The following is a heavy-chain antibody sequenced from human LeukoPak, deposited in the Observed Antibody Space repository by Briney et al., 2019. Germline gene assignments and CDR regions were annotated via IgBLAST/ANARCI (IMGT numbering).Heavy chain of an antibody. D-gene: IGHD6-19*01. J-gene: IGHJ4*02. V-gene: IGHV3-23*01. CDR2: ISGSGGST. CDR1: GFTFSYAW. CDR3: AKDRIAVADFDY. Sequence: GGSLRLSCAASGFTFSYAWITWVRQAPGKGLEWVSAISGSGGSTYYADSVKGRFTISRDNSKNTLYLQMNSLRAEDTAVYYCAKDRIAVADFDYWGQGTLVTVSS.